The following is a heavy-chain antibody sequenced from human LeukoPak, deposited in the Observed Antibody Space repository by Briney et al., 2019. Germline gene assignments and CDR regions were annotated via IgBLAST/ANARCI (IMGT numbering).Heavy chain of an antibody. J-gene: IGHJ1*01. CDR2: IYYSGST. CDR3: ARAPSGSTEYFQH. Sequence: SETLSLTCTVSGGSISSYYWSWIRQPPGKGLEWIGYIYYSGSTNYNPSLKSRVTISVDTSKNQFSLKLSSVTAADTAVYYCARAPSGSTEYFQHWGQGTLVTVSS. V-gene: IGHV4-59*08. D-gene: IGHD1-26*01. CDR1: GGSISSYY.